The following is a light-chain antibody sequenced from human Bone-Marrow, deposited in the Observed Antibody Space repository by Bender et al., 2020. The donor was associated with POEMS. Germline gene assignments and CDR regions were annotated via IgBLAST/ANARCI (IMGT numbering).Light chain of an antibody. CDR3: CSYSNRDTLYL. CDR1: SSNIGAHA. CDR2: SSH. Sequence: QSVLTQPPSASGTPGQRVTISCSGGSSNIGAHAVNWYQHLPGTAPKLLIYSSHRRPSEVPDRFSGSRSGNSASLAISELQSEDEADYYCCSYSNRDTLYLFGTGTKVTVL. J-gene: IGLJ1*01. V-gene: IGLV1-44*01.